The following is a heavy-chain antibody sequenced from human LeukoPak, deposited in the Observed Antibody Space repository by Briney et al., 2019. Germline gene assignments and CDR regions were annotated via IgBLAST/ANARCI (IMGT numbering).Heavy chain of an antibody. CDR3: ARTSSSFIAVAGWYWFDP. D-gene: IGHD6-19*01. Sequence: SETLSLTCTVSGGFISSYYWSWIRKPPGKGLEWVGYIYYSGSTNYNPSLQSRVTISVDTSKNKSSLKLSSVTAADTAVYYCARTSSSFIAVAGWYWFDPWGQGTLVTVSS. CDR1: GGFISSYY. J-gene: IGHJ5*02. CDR2: IYYSGST. V-gene: IGHV4-59*01.